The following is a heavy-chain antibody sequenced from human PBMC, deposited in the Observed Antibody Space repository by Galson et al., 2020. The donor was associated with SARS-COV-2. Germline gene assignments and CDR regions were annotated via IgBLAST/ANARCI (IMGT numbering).Heavy chain of an antibody. D-gene: IGHD6-13*01. J-gene: IGHJ4*02. V-gene: IGHV1-2*02. CDR2: ISPNSGVT. CDR3: AREVQHLVLHY. Sequence: ASVKVSCKASGYTFTDSYLHWVRQAPGQGLEWMGWISPNSGVTNYAQKFQGRVTVTLDTSISTAYMELSRLTSDDTAVYYCAREVQHLVLHYWGQGTLVTVSS. CDR1: GYTFTDSY.